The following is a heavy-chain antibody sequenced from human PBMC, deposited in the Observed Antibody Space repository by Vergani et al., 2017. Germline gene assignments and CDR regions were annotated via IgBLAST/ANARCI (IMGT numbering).Heavy chain of an antibody. Sequence: EVQLVESGGGLVQPGRSLRLSCAASGFTFDDYAMHWVRQAPGKGLEWVSGISWNSGSTGYADSVKGRFTISRDNAKNSLYLQMNSLRAEDTAVYYCARNDYGDYGSFDYWGQGTLVTVSS. CDR2: ISWNSGST. CDR1: GFTFDDYA. D-gene: IGHD4-17*01. V-gene: IGHV3-9*01. CDR3: ARNDYGDYGSFDY. J-gene: IGHJ4*02.